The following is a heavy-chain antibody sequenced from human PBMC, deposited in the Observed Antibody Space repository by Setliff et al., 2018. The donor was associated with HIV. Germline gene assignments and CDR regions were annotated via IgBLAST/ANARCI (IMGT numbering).Heavy chain of an antibody. Sequence: SETMSLTCSVSGDSLSSSNYYWGWIRQSPGKGLEWIGSIYYSGFTYYNPSLKSRVTISVDTSKNKFSLKLSSVTAADTAIYYCARGVGYCSSASCHNWFDPWGQGTLVTVSS. CDR1: GDSLSSSNYY. CDR2: IYYSGFT. CDR3: ARGVGYCSSASCHNWFDP. V-gene: IGHV4-39*07. D-gene: IGHD2-2*01. J-gene: IGHJ5*02.